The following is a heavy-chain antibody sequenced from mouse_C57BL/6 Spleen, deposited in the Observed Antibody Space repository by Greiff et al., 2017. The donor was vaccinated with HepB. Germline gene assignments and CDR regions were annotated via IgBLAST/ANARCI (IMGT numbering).Heavy chain of an antibody. J-gene: IGHJ2*01. V-gene: IGHV2-3*01. Sequence: VQVVESGPGLVAPSQSLSITCTVSGFSLTSYGVSWVRQPPGQGLEWLGVIWGDGSTNYHSAPISRLSISKDNSKSQVFLKLTSLQPDDTTTYYYLLYYYYFDYWGQGTTLTVSS. CDR2: IWGDGST. CDR1: GFSLTSYG. D-gene: IGHD2-1*01. CDR3: LLYYYYFDY.